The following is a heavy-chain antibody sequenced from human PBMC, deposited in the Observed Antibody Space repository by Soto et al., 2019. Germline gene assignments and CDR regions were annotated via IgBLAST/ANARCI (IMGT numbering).Heavy chain of an antibody. J-gene: IGHJ6*02. V-gene: IGHV1-18*01. CDR2: ISAYNGNT. CDR3: AAPYSSSWYSSMDV. D-gene: IGHD6-13*01. Sequence: ASVKVSCKASGYTFTSYGISWVRQAPGQGLEWMGWISAYNGNTNYAQKLQGRVTMTTDTSTSTAYMELRSLRSDDTAVYYCAAPYSSSWYSSMDVWGQGTTVTVSS. CDR1: GYTFTSYG.